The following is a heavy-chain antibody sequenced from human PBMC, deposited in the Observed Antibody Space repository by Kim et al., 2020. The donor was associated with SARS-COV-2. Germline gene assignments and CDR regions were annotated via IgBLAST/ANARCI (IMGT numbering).Heavy chain of an antibody. D-gene: IGHD5-18*01. CDR1: GFTFSSYA. Sequence: GGSLRLSCAASGFTFSSYAMSWVRQAPGKGLEWVSAISGSGGSTYYADSVKGRFTISRDNSKNTLYLQMNSLRAEDTAVYYCAKATAMVIFGLYYFDYWGQGTLVTVSS. CDR2: ISGSGGST. J-gene: IGHJ4*02. CDR3: AKATAMVIFGLYYFDY. V-gene: IGHV3-23*01.